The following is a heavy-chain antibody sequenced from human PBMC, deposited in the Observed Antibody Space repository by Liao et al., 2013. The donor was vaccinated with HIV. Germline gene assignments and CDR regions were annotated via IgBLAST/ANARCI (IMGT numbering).Heavy chain of an antibody. CDR3: ARGSDYYDSSGYYYGYFDL. CDR1: GGSISSYY. CDR2: IYTSGST. J-gene: IGHJ2*01. D-gene: IGHD3-22*01. V-gene: IGHV4-4*07. Sequence: QVQLQESGPGLVKPSETLSLTCTVSGGSISSYYWSWIRQPAGKGLEWIGRIYTSGSTNYNPSLKSRVTMSVDTSKNQFSLKLSSVTAADTAVYYCARGSDYYDSSGYYYGYFDLWGRGTLVTVSS.